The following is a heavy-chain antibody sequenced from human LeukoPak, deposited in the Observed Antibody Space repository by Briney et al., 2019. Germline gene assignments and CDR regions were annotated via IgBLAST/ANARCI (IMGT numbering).Heavy chain of an antibody. CDR1: GFTFSNYA. J-gene: IGHJ4*02. Sequence: PTGGSLRLSCAASGFTFSNYAMSWVRQAPGKGLEWVSAISGSGGSTNYADSVKGRFTISRDNSKNTLYLQMNSLRAEDTAVYYCAKDPSGWYDHYFEYWGRGTLVTVSS. CDR3: AKDPSGWYDHYFEY. CDR2: ISGSGGST. D-gene: IGHD6-19*01. V-gene: IGHV3-23*01.